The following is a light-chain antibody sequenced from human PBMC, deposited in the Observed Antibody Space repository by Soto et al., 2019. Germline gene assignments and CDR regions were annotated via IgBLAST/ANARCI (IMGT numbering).Light chain of an antibody. J-gene: IGKJ5*01. CDR3: QQRSNWIT. CDR1: QRVSND. V-gene: IGKV3D-20*02. Sequence: EIVMTQSPATLSAYKGERATRACRASQRVSNDFAWYQQKPGQATRLLIYGASSRATGIPDRFSGSGSGTDFTLTISRLEPEDFAVYYCQQRSNWITFGQGTRLEVK. CDR2: GAS.